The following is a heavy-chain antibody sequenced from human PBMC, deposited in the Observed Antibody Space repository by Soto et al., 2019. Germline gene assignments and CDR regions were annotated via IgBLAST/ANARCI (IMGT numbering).Heavy chain of an antibody. Sequence: SETLSLTCAVSGYSISSSNWWGWIRQPPGKGLEWIGYIYYSGTTYYNPSLKSRVTMSVDTSKNQFSLKLSSVTAADTAVYYCAGMTTVTTRKSYYYGMDVWGQGTTVTVSS. D-gene: IGHD4-17*01. V-gene: IGHV4-28*01. CDR3: AGMTTVTTRKSYYYGMDV. CDR2: IYYSGTT. J-gene: IGHJ6*02. CDR1: GYSISSSNW.